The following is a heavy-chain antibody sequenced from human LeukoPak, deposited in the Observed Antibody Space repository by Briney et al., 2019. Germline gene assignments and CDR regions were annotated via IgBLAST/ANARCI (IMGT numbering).Heavy chain of an antibody. Sequence: GGSLRLSCAASGFTFSSYSMNWVRQAPGKGLEWVSYISSSSSTIYYADSVKGRFTISRDNAKNSLYLQMNSLRDEDTGVYYCAGECPSYCSGPRRYYFDYWGQGTLVTVSS. CDR2: ISSSSSTI. J-gene: IGHJ4*02. CDR1: GFTFSSYS. CDR3: AGECPSYCSGPRRYYFDY. V-gene: IGHV3-48*02. D-gene: IGHD3-10*01.